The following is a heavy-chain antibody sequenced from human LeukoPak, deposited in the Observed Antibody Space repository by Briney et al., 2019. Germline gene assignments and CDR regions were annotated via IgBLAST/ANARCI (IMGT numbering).Heavy chain of an antibody. V-gene: IGHV4-61*02. D-gene: IGHD2-15*01. Sequence: SQTLSLTCTVSGGSISSGSYHWSWIRQPAGKGLEWIGRIYTSGSTKYNPSLKSRVTISVDTSKNQFSLRLSSVTAADTAVYYCARVVVAATPPYYFDYWGQGTLVTVSS. J-gene: IGHJ4*02. CDR2: IYTSGST. CDR3: ARVVVAATPPYYFDY. CDR1: GGSISSGSYH.